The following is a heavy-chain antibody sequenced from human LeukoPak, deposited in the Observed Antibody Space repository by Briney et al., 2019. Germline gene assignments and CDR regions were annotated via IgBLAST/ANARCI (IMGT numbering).Heavy chain of an antibody. CDR3: ARGRYSWNPSRYLHYAFDV. CDR2: IYTTGNT. V-gene: IGHV4-61*02. J-gene: IGHJ6*02. D-gene: IGHD4-11*01. CDR1: GAAISTGSYY. Sequence: SETLSLTCTVSGAAISTGSYYWGWVRQPAGKGPEWIGRIYTTGNTNYNPYLKSRVTNRLDTTKNQISLRLNSVAAAHTAVYYCARGRYSWNPSRYLHYAFDVWGQGTTVIVSS.